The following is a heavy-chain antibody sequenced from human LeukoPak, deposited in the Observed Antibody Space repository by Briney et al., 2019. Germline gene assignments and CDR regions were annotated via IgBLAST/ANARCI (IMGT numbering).Heavy chain of an antibody. CDR2: MYHSGST. Sequence: PSETLSLTCTVSGYSISSGYYWGWIRQPPGKGLEWIGSMYHSGSTYYNPSLKSRVTISVDTSKNQFSLKLSSVTAADTAVYYCARDPSYYGSGSYDYWGQGTLVTVSS. V-gene: IGHV4-38-2*02. J-gene: IGHJ4*02. CDR1: GYSISSGYY. CDR3: ARDPSYYGSGSYDY. D-gene: IGHD3-10*01.